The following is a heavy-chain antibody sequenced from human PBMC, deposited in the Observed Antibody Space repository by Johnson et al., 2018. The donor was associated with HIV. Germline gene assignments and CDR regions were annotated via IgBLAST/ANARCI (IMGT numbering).Heavy chain of an antibody. V-gene: IGHV3-30*04. J-gene: IGHJ3*02. CDR3: ARSKVDTVVGVRATGAFDI. D-gene: IGHD2-2*03. CDR1: GFTFSSYA. Sequence: QVQLVESGGGVVQPGRSLRLSCAASGFTFSSYAMHWVRQAPGKGLEWVAVISYDGSSKFSADSVKGRFTISRDNSKNTLYLQMNSLRVEETAVVYCARSKVDTVVGVRATGAFDIWGQGTVVTVSS. CDR2: ISYDGSSK.